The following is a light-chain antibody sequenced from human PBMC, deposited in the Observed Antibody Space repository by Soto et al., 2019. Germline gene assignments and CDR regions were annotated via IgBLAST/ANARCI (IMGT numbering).Light chain of an antibody. Sequence: EIVLTQSPGTLSLSPGERATLSCRASQSVSSSYLAWYQQKTGQAPRLLIYAASIRATDIPDRFSGSGSGTDFTLTISRLEPEDFAVFYCQQYGSSSITFGQGTRLE. CDR3: QQYGSSSIT. V-gene: IGKV3-20*01. CDR1: QSVSSSY. J-gene: IGKJ5*01. CDR2: AAS.